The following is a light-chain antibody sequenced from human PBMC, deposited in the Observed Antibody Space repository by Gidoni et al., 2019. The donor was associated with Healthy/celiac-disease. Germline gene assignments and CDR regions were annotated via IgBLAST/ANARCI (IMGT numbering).Light chain of an antibody. J-gene: IGKJ5*01. Sequence: DIVMTQSTDSLAVSLCERATINCKSSQSVLYSSNNKNYLAWYQQKPGHPPKLLIYWASTRESGVPDRCSGSGSGTDFTLTIRRLQAEDVAVYYCQQYYSTPITFGQGTRLEIK. CDR2: WAS. V-gene: IGKV4-1*01. CDR1: QSVLYSSNNKNY. CDR3: QQYYSTPIT.